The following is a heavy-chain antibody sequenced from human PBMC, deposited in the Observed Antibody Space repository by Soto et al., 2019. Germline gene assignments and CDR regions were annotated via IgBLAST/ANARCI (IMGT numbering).Heavy chain of an antibody. J-gene: IGHJ4*01. D-gene: IGHD1-1*01. CDR3: AREPATAKPEGVDF. V-gene: IGHV1-2*02. Sequence: ASVKVSCKASGYTFSDYYIHWVRQAPGQGLEWMGWINPNSGGTKYAPKFQGGVTMTRDTSITTADMELRRLRSGDTAVYYCAREPATAKPEGVDFWGQ. CDR1: GYTFSDYY. CDR2: INPNSGGT.